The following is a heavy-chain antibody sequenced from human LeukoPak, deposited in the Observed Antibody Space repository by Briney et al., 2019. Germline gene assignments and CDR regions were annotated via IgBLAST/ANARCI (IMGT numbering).Heavy chain of an antibody. V-gene: IGHV4-59*01. CDR2: IYYSGST. CDR3: ARVKAAAGTSWYYMDV. CDR1: GGSISSYY. Sequence: SETLSLTCTVSGGSISSYYWSWIRQPPGKGLEWIGYIYYSGSTNYNPSLKSRVTISVDTSKNQFSLKLSSVTAVDTAVYYCARVKAAAGTSWYYMDVWGKGTTVTVSS. J-gene: IGHJ6*03. D-gene: IGHD6-13*01.